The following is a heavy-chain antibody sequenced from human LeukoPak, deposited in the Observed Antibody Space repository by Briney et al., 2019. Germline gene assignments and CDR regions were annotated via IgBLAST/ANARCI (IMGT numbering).Heavy chain of an antibody. Sequence: GSLRLSCAASGFTVSSNYMSWLRQPPGKGLEWIGTFYYSGSTYYNSSLKSRVTISVDTSEKQFSLKMTSVTAADTAIYYCARTGRGFQGHFLPLDPFDIWGQGTMVTVSS. V-gene: IGHV4-59*05. D-gene: IGHD3-3*02. CDR1: GFTVSSNY. CDR3: ARTGRGFQGHFLPLDPFDI. CDR2: FYYSGST. J-gene: IGHJ3*02.